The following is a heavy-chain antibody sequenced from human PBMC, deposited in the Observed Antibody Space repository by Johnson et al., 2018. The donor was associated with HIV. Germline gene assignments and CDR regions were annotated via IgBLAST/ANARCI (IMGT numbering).Heavy chain of an antibody. Sequence: VQLVESGGGLVQPGRSLRLSCAASAFPFDDHALHWVRQTPGKGLQWFSIILKGRFTISRDNAKNSLYLQMNSLRAEDAAVYYCARDRRAQFGFWSNAGIAAAATDAFDIWGQGTMVTVSS. CDR1: AFPFDDHA. V-gene: IGHV3-9*01. CDR2: I. D-gene: IGHD6-13*01. J-gene: IGHJ3*02. CDR3: ARDRRAQFGFWSNAGIAAAATDAFDI.